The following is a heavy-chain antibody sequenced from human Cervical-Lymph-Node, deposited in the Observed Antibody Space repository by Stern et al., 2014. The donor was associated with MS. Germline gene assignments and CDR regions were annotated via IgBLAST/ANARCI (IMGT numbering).Heavy chain of an antibody. CDR2: IYPGASDT. J-gene: IGHJ4*02. CDR3: ARDYGDYAFDY. V-gene: IGHV5-51*01. CDR1: GDSFSTVW. D-gene: IGHD4-17*01. Sequence: VQLVQSGAEVKKPGESLKVSCKGSGDSFSTVWIAWVRQVPGKGLEWMGIIYPGASDTRYRPSFQGQVTIAADKSISTAYLQWSSLKASDTAMYYCARDYGDYAFDYWGQGTLVTVSS.